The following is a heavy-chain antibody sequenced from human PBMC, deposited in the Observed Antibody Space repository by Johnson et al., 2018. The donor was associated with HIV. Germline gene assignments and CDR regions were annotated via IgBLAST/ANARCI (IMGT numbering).Heavy chain of an antibody. V-gene: IGHV3-30*09. CDR2: ISYDGINK. CDR3: AKDQWSSSWTNDAFDI. Sequence: QVQLVESGGDVVQPGRSLRLSCAASGFTFSTSAMHWVRQAPGKGLKWVATISYDGINKYYADSLKGRFAISRDNSRNTLDLQMNSLRAEDTAVYYCAKDQWSSSWTNDAFDIWGQGTMVTVSS. CDR1: GFTFSTSA. D-gene: IGHD6-13*01. J-gene: IGHJ3*02.